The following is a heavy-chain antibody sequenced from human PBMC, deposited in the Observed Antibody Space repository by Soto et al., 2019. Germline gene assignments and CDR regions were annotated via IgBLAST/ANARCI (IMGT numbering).Heavy chain of an antibody. CDR2: MNPNSGNT. CDR1: GYTFTSYD. D-gene: IGHD1-7*01. V-gene: IGHV1-8*01. CDR3: ARSRLQQNYFDP. J-gene: IGHJ5*02. Sequence: QVQLVQSGAEVKNPGASVKVSGKASGYTFTSYDINWVRQATGPGLEWMGWMNPNSGNTAYAQKLQGRVTMTRNTSQSTANMELSSLISEDTAVYYCARSRLQQNYFDPWGQGTLVTVSS.